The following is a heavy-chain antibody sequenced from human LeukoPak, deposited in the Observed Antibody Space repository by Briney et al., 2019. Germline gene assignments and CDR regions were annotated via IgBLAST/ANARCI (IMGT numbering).Heavy chain of an antibody. J-gene: IGHJ4*02. Sequence: GGSLRLSCAASGFTVSRNYMTWARQAPGKGLEWVSVIYSGGSTYYADSVKGRFTISRHNSHNTLYLQMNSLRAEDTAVYYCARAERAFFDYWGQGTLVTVSS. CDR2: IYSGGST. CDR3: ARAERAFFDY. V-gene: IGHV3-53*04. CDR1: GFTVSRNY.